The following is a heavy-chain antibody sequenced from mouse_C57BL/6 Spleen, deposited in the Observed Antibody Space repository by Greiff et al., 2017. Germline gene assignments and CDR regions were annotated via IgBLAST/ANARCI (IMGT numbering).Heavy chain of an antibody. Sequence: EVQLQQSGPELVKPGASVKISCKASGYTFTDYYMNWVKQSHGKSLEWIGDINPNNGGTSYNQKFKGKATLTVDKSSSTAYMELRSLTSEDSAFYYCARPLRDSYWYFDVWGTGTTVTVSS. CDR1: GYTFTDYY. CDR2: INPNNGGT. CDR3: ARPLRDSYWYFDV. V-gene: IGHV1-26*01. J-gene: IGHJ1*03.